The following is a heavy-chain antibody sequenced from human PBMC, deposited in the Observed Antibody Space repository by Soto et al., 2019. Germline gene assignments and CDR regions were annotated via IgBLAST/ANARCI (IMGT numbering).Heavy chain of an antibody. CDR3: ATEGVWSGPNRNNWFDP. CDR1: GGTFSSYT. Sequence: GASVKVSCKASGGTFSSYTISWVRQAPGQGLEWMGRIIPILGIANYAQKFQGRVTITADKSTSTAYMELSSLRSEDTAVYYCATEGVWSGPNRNNWFDPWGQGTRVTVSS. CDR2: IIPILGIA. V-gene: IGHV1-69*02. J-gene: IGHJ5*02. D-gene: IGHD3-3*01.